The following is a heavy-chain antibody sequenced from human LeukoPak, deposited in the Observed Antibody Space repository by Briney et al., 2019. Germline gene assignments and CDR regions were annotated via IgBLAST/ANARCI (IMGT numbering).Heavy chain of an antibody. CDR3: ASEQRGGAFDI. D-gene: IGHD3-16*01. Sequence: GGSLRLSXAASGFTFSSYSMNWVRQAPGKGLEWVSSISSSSSYIYYADSVKGRFTISRDNAKNSLYLQMNSLRAEDTAVYYCASEQRGGAFDIWGQGTMVTVSS. CDR2: ISSSSSYI. CDR1: GFTFSSYS. J-gene: IGHJ3*02. V-gene: IGHV3-21*01.